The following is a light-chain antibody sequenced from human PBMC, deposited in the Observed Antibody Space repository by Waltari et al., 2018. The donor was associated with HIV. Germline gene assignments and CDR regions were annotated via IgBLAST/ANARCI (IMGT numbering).Light chain of an antibody. V-gene: IGLV3-21*04. Sequence: SYALTQPPSVSVAPGKTARITCGGNNIGSMTVHWYQQKPGQAPVLVIFADTDRPSEIPERFSGSNSGDTATLTISRVEVGDEADYYCQVWVSSLTVAVIFGGGTKLTVL. CDR2: ADT. CDR3: QVWVSSLTVAVI. J-gene: IGLJ2*01. CDR1: NIGSMT.